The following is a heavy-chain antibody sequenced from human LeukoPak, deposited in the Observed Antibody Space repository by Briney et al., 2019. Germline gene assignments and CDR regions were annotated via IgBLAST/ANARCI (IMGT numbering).Heavy chain of an antibody. CDR3: AKLGHTTEFDY. Sequence: ASVKVSCKASGYTFTDYYLHWVRQAPGQGLEWMGWINPNTGVSNYAQKFQGRVSMTRDTSITTAYMELSRLRSDDTAVYYCAKLGHTTEFDYWGQGALVTVSS. V-gene: IGHV1-2*02. CDR1: GYTFTDYY. D-gene: IGHD1-26*01. CDR2: INPNTGVS. J-gene: IGHJ4*02.